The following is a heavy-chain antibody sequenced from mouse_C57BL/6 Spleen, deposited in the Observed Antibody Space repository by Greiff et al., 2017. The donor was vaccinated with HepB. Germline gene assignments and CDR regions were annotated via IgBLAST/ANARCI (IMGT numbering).Heavy chain of an antibody. V-gene: IGHV8-8*01. Sequence: QVTLKESGPGILQPSQTLSLTCSFSGFSLSTFGMGVGWIRQPSGKGLEWLAHIWWDDDKYYNPALKSRLTISKDTSKNQVFLKIANVDTADTATYYCARIGTGYYEEGYYFDYWGQGTTLTVSS. CDR2: IWWDDDK. D-gene: IGHD2-3*01. J-gene: IGHJ2*01. CDR1: GFSLSTFGMG. CDR3: ARIGTGYYEEGYYFDY.